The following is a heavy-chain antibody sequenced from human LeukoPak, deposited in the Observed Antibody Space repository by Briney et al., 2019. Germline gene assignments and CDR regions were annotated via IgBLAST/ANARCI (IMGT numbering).Heavy chain of an antibody. V-gene: IGHV4-30-2*01. CDR1: GGSISSGGYS. CDR3: ARALNTYYYDSSGYYYRRGYYFDY. Sequence: SQTLSLTCAVSGGSISSGGYSWSWIRQPPGKGLEWIGYIYHSGSTYYNPSLKSRVTISVDRSKNQFSLKLSSVTAADTAVYYCARALNTYYYDSSGYYYRRGYYFDYWGQGTLVTVSS. CDR2: IYHSGST. D-gene: IGHD3-22*01. J-gene: IGHJ4*02.